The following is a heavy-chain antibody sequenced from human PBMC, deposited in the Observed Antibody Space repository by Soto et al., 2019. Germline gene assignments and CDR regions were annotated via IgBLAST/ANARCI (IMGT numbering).Heavy chain of an antibody. D-gene: IGHD3-10*01. V-gene: IGHV3-7*01. J-gene: IGHJ4*02. CDR3: AAGFPPDY. Sequence: EVQLVESGGGLVQPGGSLKLSCAASGFTFSSFWMNWVRQAPGKGLEWVANIKGDGSEKYYVDSVKGRFTISRDNAKNSLYLEMNSLRAEDTAVYYCAAGFPPDYWGQGTLVTASS. CDR1: GFTFSSFW. CDR2: IKGDGSEK.